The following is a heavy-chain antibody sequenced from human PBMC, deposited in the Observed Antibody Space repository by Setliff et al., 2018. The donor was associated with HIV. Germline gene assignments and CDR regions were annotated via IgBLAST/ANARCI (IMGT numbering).Heavy chain of an antibody. V-gene: IGHV4-39*07. CDR3: ARFGQYSGSWHLDY. Sequence: SETLSLTCTVSGGSISSSSYYWIWVRQPPGEGLEWIGRIYTTGSTSYNPSLKSRVTISIDTPKNQFSLKLTSVTAADTAVYYCARFGQYSGSWHLDYWGLGTLVTVSS. CDR1: GGSISSSSYY. D-gene: IGHD6-13*01. J-gene: IGHJ4*02. CDR2: IYTTGST.